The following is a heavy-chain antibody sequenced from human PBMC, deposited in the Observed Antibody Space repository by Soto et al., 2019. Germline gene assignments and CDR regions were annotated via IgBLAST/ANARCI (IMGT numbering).Heavy chain of an antibody. D-gene: IGHD6-6*01. CDR3: ARHKPPSLFREYSSSSLGKNYYYYYMDV. J-gene: IGHJ6*03. V-gene: IGHV5-51*01. CDR2: IYPGDSDT. Sequence: GESLKISCKGSGYSFTSYWIGWVRQMPGKGLEWMGIIYPGDSDTRYSPSFQGQVTISADKSISTAYLQWSSLKASDTAMYYCARHKPPSLFREYSSSSLGKNYYYYYMDVWGKGTTVTVSS. CDR1: GYSFTSYW.